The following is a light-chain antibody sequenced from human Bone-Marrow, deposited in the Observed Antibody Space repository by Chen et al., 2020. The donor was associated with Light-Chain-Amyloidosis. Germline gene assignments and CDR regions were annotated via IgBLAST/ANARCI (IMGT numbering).Light chain of an antibody. V-gene: IGLV1-44*01. Sequence: QSVLTPPPSASGPPGQRVTIACSGSSSNIGSNTVNWYQQLPGTAPKLLIYSDNQRPSGVPDRFSGSKSGTSASLAISGLQSEDEADYYCAAWDDSLNGPVFGTGTKVTVL. CDR1: SSNIGSNT. CDR3: AAWDDSLNGPV. CDR2: SDN. J-gene: IGLJ1*01.